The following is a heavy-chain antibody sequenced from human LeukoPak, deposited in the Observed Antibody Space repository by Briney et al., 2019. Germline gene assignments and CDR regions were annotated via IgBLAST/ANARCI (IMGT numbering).Heavy chain of an antibody. CDR3: ARGLTMIVVVIDY. CDR2: ISSSSSYI. J-gene: IGHJ4*02. Sequence: GGSLRLSCEASGFTFSSYSMNWVRQAPGKGLEWVSSISSSSSYIYYADSVKGRFTISRDNAKNSLYLQMNSLRAEDTAVYYCARGLTMIVVVIDYWGQGTLVTVAS. CDR1: GFTFSSYS. V-gene: IGHV3-21*01. D-gene: IGHD3-22*01.